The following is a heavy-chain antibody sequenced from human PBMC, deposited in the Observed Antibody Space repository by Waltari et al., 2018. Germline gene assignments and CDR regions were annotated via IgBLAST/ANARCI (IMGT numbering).Heavy chain of an antibody. CDR2: IKQDGSEK. CDR1: GFTFSSYG. CDR3: ARDFSYSGGYSYGYLTYYYYYMDV. V-gene: IGHV3-7*01. Sequence: SCAASGFTFSSYGMSWVRQAPGKGLEWVANIKQDGSEKYYVDSVKGRFTISRDNAKNSLYLQMNSLRAEDTAVYYCARDFSYSGGYSYGYLTYYYYYMDVWGKGTTVTVSS. D-gene: IGHD5-18*01. J-gene: IGHJ6*03.